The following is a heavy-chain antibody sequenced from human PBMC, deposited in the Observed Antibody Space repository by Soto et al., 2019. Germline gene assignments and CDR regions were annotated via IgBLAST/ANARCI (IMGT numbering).Heavy chain of an antibody. V-gene: IGHV1-18*04. J-gene: IGHJ6*02. D-gene: IGHD3-3*01. Sequence: QVQLVQSGAEVKKPGASVKVSCKASGYTFTSYGISWVRQAPGQGLEWMGRISAYNGNTNYAQKLQGRVTMTTDTSTSTAYMELRSLRSDDTAVYYCAMATIFGVVITNYYYYGMDVWGQGTTVTVSS. CDR3: AMATIFGVVITNYYYYGMDV. CDR1: GYTFTSYG. CDR2: ISAYNGNT.